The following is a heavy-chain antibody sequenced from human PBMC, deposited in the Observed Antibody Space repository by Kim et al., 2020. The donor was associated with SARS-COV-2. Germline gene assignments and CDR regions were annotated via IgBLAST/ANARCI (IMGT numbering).Heavy chain of an antibody. V-gene: IGHV3-66*01. Sequence: GGSLRLSCAASGFTVSNNYMSWVRQPPGKGLEWVSLIYSGGSTYYAASVQGRFTISRDNSKNMLYLQMNSLRAEDTAVYYCAPFSSKDYWGKGTLVTVSS. CDR1: GFTVSNNY. CDR3: APFSSKDY. J-gene: IGHJ4*02. CDR2: IYSGGST. D-gene: IGHD2-2*01.